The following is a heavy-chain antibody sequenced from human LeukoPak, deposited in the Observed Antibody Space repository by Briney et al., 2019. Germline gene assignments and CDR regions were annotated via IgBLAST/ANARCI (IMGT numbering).Heavy chain of an antibody. CDR3: ARERYSSGWYNY. CDR2: IYSGGST. Sequence: PGGSLRLSCAASGFTVSSNYMSWVRQAPGKGLEWVSVIYSGGSTYYADSVKGRFTISRDNAKNSLYLQMNSLRAEDTAVYYCARERYSSGWYNYWGQGTLVTISS. J-gene: IGHJ4*02. CDR1: GFTVSSNY. D-gene: IGHD6-19*01. V-gene: IGHV3-53*01.